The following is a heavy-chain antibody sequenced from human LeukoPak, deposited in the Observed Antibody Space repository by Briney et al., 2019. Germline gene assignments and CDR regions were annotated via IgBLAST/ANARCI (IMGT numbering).Heavy chain of an antibody. J-gene: IGHJ4*02. V-gene: IGHV3-53*01. CDR2: IYSGGST. CDR1: GFTVSNNY. D-gene: IGHD6-19*01. CDR3: ARDGRRSGGWYYFDY. Sequence: GGSLRLSCAASGFTVSNNYMSWVRQAPGKGLEWVSVIYSGGSTYYADSVKGQFTISRDNSKNTLYLQMNSLRAEDTAVYHCARDGRRSGGWYYFDYWGQGTLVTVSS.